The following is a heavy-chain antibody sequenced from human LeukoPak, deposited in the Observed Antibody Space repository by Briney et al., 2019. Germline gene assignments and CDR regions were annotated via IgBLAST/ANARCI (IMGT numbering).Heavy chain of an antibody. D-gene: IGHD3-10*01. J-gene: IGHJ4*02. CDR3: AKAGVDYYGSGSYKSY. V-gene: IGHV3-23*01. Sequence: PGGSLTLSCAASGFTFSSYAMSWVRQAPGKGLEWVSAISGSGGSTYYADSVKGRFTISRDNSKNTLYLQMNSLRAEDTAVYYCAKAGVDYYGSGSYKSYWGQGTLVTVSS. CDR1: GFTFSSYA. CDR2: ISGSGGST.